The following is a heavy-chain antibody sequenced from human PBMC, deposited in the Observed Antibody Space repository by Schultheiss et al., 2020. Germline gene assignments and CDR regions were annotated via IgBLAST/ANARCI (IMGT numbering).Heavy chain of an antibody. CDR3: ARYGAWLGWWFDP. V-gene: IGHV4-31*03. D-gene: IGHD3-22*01. CDR2: IYYSGST. J-gene: IGHJ5*02. Sequence: SETLSLTCTVSGGSISSGGYYWSWIRQHPGKGLEWIGYIYYSGSTYYNPSLKSRVTISVDTSKNQFSLKLSSVTAADTAVYYCARYGAWLGWWFDPWGQGTLVTFSS. CDR1: GGSISSGGYY.